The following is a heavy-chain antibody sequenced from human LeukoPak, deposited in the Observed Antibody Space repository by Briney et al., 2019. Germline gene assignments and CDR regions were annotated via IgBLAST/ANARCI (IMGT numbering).Heavy chain of an antibody. Sequence: ASVKVSCKASGYTFTSYGTSWVRQAPGQGLEWMGWSSGYNGNTNYAQKLQGRVTMTTDTSTSTAYMELRSLRSEDTAVYYCARGWVYYYGSGSYYFDYWGQGTLVTVSS. CDR1: GYTFTSYG. J-gene: IGHJ4*02. D-gene: IGHD3-10*01. V-gene: IGHV1-18*01. CDR2: SSGYNGNT. CDR3: ARGWVYYYGSGSYYFDY.